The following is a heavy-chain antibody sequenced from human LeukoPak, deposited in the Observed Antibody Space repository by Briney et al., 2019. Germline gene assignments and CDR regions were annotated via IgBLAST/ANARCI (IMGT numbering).Heavy chain of an antibody. J-gene: IGHJ4*02. Sequence: PGGSLRVSCAASGFTVKDNFMSWVRQPPGKGLEWIGYIYYSGSTYYNPSLKSRVTISVDTSKNQFSLKLRSVTAAGTAVYYCARDNYFDSTGYTDYWGQGTLVTVSS. D-gene: IGHD3-22*01. CDR1: GFTVKDNF. V-gene: IGHV4-4*02. CDR3: ARDNYFDSTGYTDY. CDR2: IYYSGST.